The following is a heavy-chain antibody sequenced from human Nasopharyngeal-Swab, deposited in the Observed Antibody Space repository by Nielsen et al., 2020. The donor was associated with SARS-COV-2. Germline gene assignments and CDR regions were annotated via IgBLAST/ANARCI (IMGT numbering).Heavy chain of an antibody. CDR3: AREAYYYGSGTYDS. CDR2: LYYSGIT. V-gene: IGHV4-59*01. Sequence: WIRQPLGKGLEWIGYLYYSGITNYNPSLMSRVTISIDKSKNQFSLNLSSVNAADTAVYFCAREAYYYGSGTYDSWGQGTLVTVSS. J-gene: IGHJ4*02. D-gene: IGHD3-10*01.